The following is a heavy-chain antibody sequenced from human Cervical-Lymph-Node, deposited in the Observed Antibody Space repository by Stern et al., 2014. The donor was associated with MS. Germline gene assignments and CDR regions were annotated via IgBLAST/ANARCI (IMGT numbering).Heavy chain of an antibody. CDR1: GFTFSNYW. D-gene: IGHD4-11*01. V-gene: IGHV3-7*01. CDR3: ARANHYSRDY. CDR2: MNQDGSER. J-gene: IGHJ4*02. Sequence: EVQLEESGGGLVQPGGSLRLSCAASGFTFSNYWMSWVRQAPGKGLEWVATMNQDGSERYYVDSVKGRFTISRDNAKNSMDLQINSLRAEDTAVYYCARANHYSRDYWGQGALVTVSS.